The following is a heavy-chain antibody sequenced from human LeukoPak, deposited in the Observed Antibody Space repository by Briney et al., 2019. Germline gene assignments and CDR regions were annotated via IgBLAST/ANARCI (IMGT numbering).Heavy chain of an antibody. CDR1: GFTFSNYV. CDR2: ISGSSGSI. V-gene: IGHV3-23*01. Sequence: GGSLRLSCAASGFTFSNYVMNWVRQAPGKGLEWVSGISGSSGSIYHADSVKGRFTISRDNSKNTLYLQMNSLRAEDTAIYYCARAVMVVANLWGVLDFWGQGALVTVSS. D-gene: IGHD3-22*01. CDR3: ARAVMVVANLWGVLDF. J-gene: IGHJ4*02.